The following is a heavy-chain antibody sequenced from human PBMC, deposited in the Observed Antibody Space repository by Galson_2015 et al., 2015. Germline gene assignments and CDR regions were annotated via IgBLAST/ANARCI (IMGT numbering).Heavy chain of an antibody. CDR2: ISAYNGNT. D-gene: IGHD2-2*01. CDR3: ARGHRGTGYCSSTSCYVHYYYGMDV. J-gene: IGHJ6*02. Sequence: SVKVSCKASGYTFTSYGISWVRQAPGQGLEWMGWISAYNGNTNYAQKLQGRVTMTTDTSTSTAYMELRSLRSDDTAVYYCARGHRGTGYCSSTSCYVHYYYGMDVWGQGTTVTVSS. V-gene: IGHV1-18*01. CDR1: GYTFTSYG.